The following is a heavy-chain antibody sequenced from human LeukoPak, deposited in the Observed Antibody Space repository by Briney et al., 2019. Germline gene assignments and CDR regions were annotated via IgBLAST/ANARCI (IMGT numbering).Heavy chain of an antibody. CDR1: GGSISSNY. D-gene: IGHD4-17*01. CDR3: ANTPYGDYNNWFDP. V-gene: IGHV4-4*07. Sequence: PSETLSLTCIVSGGSISSNYCNWIRQPAGKGLEWIGRISSSGSINYNPSLPSRVTMSVNTSKNQFSLKLSSVTAADTAIYYCANTPYGDYNNWFDPWGLGVLVTVSS. CDR2: ISSSGSI. J-gene: IGHJ5*02.